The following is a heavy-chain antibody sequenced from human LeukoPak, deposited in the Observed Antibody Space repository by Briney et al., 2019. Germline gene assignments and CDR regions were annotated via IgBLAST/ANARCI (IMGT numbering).Heavy chain of an antibody. D-gene: IGHD6-13*01. CDR3: ARDRWYAFDY. J-gene: IGHJ4*02. CDR1: GYTFTVNG. V-gene: IGHV1-18*01. Sequence: GASVKVSCKASGYTFTVNGISWMRQAPGQGLEWLGWISANSGDTNYAEQFQGRLTLATDTSTSTAYMELRSLRDDDTAVYYCARDRWYAFDYWGQGTLVTASS. CDR2: ISANSGDT.